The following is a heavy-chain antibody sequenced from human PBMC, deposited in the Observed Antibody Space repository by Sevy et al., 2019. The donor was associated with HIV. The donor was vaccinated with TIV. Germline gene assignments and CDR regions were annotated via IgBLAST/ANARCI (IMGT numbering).Heavy chain of an antibody. V-gene: IGHV4-39*02. D-gene: IGHD3-3*01. CDR2: IHYSGST. J-gene: IGHJ4*02. Sequence: SETLSLTCTVSGGSFSTSYYWGWVRQPPGKGPEWIGCIHYSGSTYYNPSLKSRVSISVDTSKNSFPLKLSSVTAADTAVYYCANMGRGYYFYFELWGQGTLVTVSS. CDR3: ANMGRGYYFYFEL. CDR1: GGSFSTSYY.